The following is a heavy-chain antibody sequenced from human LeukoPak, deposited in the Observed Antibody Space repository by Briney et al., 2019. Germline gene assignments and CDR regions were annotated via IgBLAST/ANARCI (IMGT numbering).Heavy chain of an antibody. CDR3: AKSAVLRYFDWS. CDR2: ISGSGGST. J-gene: IGHJ5*02. CDR1: GFTFSSYA. V-gene: IGHV3-23*01. D-gene: IGHD3-9*01. Sequence: SGGSLRLSCAAFGFTFSSYAMSWVRRAPGKGLEWVSAISGSGGSTYYADSVKGRFTISRDNSKNTLYLQMNSLRAEDTAVYYCAKSAVLRYFDWSWGQGTLVTVSS.